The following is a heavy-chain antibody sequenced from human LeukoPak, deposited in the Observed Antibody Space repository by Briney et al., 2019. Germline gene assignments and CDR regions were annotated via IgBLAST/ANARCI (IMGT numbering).Heavy chain of an antibody. Sequence: ASVKVSCKASGYTFTSYYMHWVRQAPGQGLEWMGIINPSGGSTSYAQKFQGRVTMTRDMSTSTVYMELSRLRSDDTAVYYCARATYDYLIKNWFDPWGQGTLVTVSS. CDR1: GYTFTSYY. CDR2: INPSGGST. CDR3: ARATYDYLIKNWFDP. V-gene: IGHV1-46*01. D-gene: IGHD5-12*01. J-gene: IGHJ5*02.